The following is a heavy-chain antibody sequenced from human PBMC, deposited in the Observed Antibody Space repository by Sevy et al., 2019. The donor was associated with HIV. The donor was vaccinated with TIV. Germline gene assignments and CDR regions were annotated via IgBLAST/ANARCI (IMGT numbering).Heavy chain of an antibody. CDR2: IYYSGST. D-gene: IGHD1-26*01. CDR3: ASGSGSYYDAFHI. CDR1: GGSISGNF. V-gene: IGHV4-59*01. Sequence: SETLSLTCSVSGGSISGNFWTWIRQPPGKGLEWIGYIYYSGSTNSNPSLKSRVSISLDTSKNQFSLRLNSVTAADTAVYYCASGSGSYYDAFHIWGQGTMVIV. J-gene: IGHJ3*02.